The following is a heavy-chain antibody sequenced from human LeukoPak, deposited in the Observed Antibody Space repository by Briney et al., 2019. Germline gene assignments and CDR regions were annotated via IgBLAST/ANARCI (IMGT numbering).Heavy chain of an antibody. CDR3: ARGWVVAANTFDY. CDR1: GGSFSGYH. J-gene: IGHJ4*02. CDR2: INHSGST. D-gene: IGHD2-15*01. V-gene: IGHV4-34*01. Sequence: SETLSLTCAVYGGSFSGYHWSWIRQPPGKGLEWIGEINHSGSTNYNPSLKSRVTISVDTSKNQFSLKLSSVTAADTAVYYCARGWVVAANTFDYWGQGTLVTVSS.